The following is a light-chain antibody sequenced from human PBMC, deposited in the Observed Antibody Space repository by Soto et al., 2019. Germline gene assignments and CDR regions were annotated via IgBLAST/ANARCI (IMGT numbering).Light chain of an antibody. V-gene: IGKV3D-15*01. Sequence: EIVMTQSPATLSVSPGERATLSCRASQSVNSKLAWLQQKPGQALRLLIYGASTRASGIPARFSGSGSGTEFPLTISSLQSEDFAVYYCQQYSEFYTFGQGTQLEIK. CDR3: QQYSEFYT. J-gene: IGKJ2*01. CDR1: QSVNSK. CDR2: GAS.